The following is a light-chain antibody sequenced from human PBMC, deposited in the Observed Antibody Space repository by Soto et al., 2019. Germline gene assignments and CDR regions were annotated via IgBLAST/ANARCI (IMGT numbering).Light chain of an antibody. CDR2: DAS. J-gene: IGKJ4*01. CDR3: QQRSGWPLT. CDR1: QSVSSSY. V-gene: IGKV3D-20*02. Sequence: EIVFTQSPGTLSLSPGERATLSCRASQSVSSSYLAWYQQKPGQAPRLLIYDASNRATGIPARFSGSGSGTDFTLTISSLEPEDFAFYYCQQRSGWPLTFGGGTKVDI.